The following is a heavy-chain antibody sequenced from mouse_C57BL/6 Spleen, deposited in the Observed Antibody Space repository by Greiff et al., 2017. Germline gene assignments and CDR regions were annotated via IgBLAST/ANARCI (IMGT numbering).Heavy chain of an antibody. CDR3: ARDDTGYFDY. Sequence: EVKVVESEGGLVQPGSSMKLSCTASGFTFSDYYMAWVRQVPEKGLEWVANINYDGSSTYYLDSLKSRFIISRDNAKNILYLQMSSLKSEDTATYYCARDDTGYFDYWGQGTTLTVSS. CDR1: GFTFSDYY. CDR2: INYDGSST. V-gene: IGHV5-16*01. J-gene: IGHJ2*01.